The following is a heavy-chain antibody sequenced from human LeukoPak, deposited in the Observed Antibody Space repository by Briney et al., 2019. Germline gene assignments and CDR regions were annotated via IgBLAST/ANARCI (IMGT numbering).Heavy chain of an antibody. Sequence: GASVKVSCKASGYTFTDYYIHWVRQAPGQGLEWMGWINANSVATNYAQKFQGRVTMTRETSISTAYMELSRLRSDDTAVYYCAREAFTTVTSATDAFDIWGQGTMVTVSS. CDR2: INANSVAT. V-gene: IGHV1-2*02. CDR1: GYTFTDYY. J-gene: IGHJ3*02. CDR3: AREAFTTVTSATDAFDI. D-gene: IGHD4-17*01.